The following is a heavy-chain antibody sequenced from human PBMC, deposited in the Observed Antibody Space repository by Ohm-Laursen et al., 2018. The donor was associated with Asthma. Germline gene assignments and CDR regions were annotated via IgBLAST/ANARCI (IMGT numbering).Heavy chain of an antibody. CDR2: IDGSGGRT. D-gene: IGHD2-15*01. Sequence: GSLRLSCSASGFTFNKHHMTWVRQAPGKGLEWVSAIDGSGGRTYYADSVKGRFTISRDNPRNTLYLQMNCLRAEDTAVYYCAKDSSEVVAADEYWGQGTLVTVSS. CDR1: GFTFNKHH. J-gene: IGHJ4*02. V-gene: IGHV3-23*01. CDR3: AKDSSEVVAADEY.